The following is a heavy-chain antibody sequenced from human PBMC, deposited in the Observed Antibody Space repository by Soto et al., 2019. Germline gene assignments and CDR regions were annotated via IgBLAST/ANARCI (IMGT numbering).Heavy chain of an antibody. CDR2: IKQDGSEK. V-gene: IGHV3-7*02. CDR3: VPSYYYYGMDV. Sequence: GGSLRLSCAASGFTFSSYWMSWVRQAPGKGLEWVANIKQDGSEKYYVDSVKGRFTISRDNAKNSLYLQMNSLRAEDTAVYYCVPSYYYYGMDVWGQGTTVTVSS. J-gene: IGHJ6*02. CDR1: GFTFSSYW.